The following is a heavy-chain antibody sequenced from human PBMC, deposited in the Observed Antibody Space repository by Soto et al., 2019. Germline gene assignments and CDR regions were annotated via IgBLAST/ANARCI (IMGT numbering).Heavy chain of an antibody. CDR2: MNPNSGNA. J-gene: IGHJ4*02. CDR3: ARAFGDLDY. V-gene: IGHV1-8*01. D-gene: IGHD4-17*01. CDR1: GYTFTSLD. Sequence: ASVKVSCKASGYTFTSLDINWVRQATGQGLEWMGWMNPNSGNAGFAQKFQGRVTMTRDNSISTAFMELTNLRSDDTAVYYCARAFGDLDYWGQGTLVTVSS.